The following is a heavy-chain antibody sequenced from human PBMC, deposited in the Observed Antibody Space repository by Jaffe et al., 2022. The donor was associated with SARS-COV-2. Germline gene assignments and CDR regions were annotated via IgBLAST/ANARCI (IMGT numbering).Heavy chain of an antibody. CDR2: IYWDDDT. CDR3: AHGAGGGTVLAY. Sequence: QITLKESGPTLVKPTQTLTLTCTFSGFSLSTSGVGVAWIRQPPGEALEWLALIYWDDDTRYSPSLKSRLTITGDTSKNQVVLTMTNMDPVDTATYYCAHGAGGGTVLAYWGQGTLVTVSS. CDR1: GFSLSTSGVG. J-gene: IGHJ4*02. D-gene: IGHD6-13*01. V-gene: IGHV2-5*02.